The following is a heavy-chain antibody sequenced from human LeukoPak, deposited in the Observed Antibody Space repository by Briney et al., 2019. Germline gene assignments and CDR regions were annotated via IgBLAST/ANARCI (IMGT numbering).Heavy chain of an antibody. CDR3: ARGGCSSTSCYDTGEGDYYYYYYMDV. V-gene: IGHV4-59*12. D-gene: IGHD2-2*01. Sequence: SETLSLTCTVSGGSISSFYWSWIRQPPGKGLEWIGYIYYSGSTNYNPSLKSRVTISVDTSKNQFSLKLSSVTAADTAVYYCARGGCSSTSCYDTGEGDYYYYYYMDVWGKGTTVTVSS. CDR1: GGSISSFY. J-gene: IGHJ6*03. CDR2: IYYSGST.